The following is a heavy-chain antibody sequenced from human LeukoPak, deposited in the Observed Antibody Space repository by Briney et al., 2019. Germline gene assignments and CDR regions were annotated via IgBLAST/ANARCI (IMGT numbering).Heavy chain of an antibody. J-gene: IGHJ4*02. V-gene: IGHV4-38-2*02. D-gene: IGHD1-26*01. Sequence: SETLSLTCAVSGYSISSGYYCGWIRQPPGKGLELIASMYHSGSTYYNPSLKSRVTLSVDTSKNQFSLKMSTVTAADTAVYYCGRDRSGGYSVDYWGQGTLVTVS. CDR3: GRDRSGGYSVDY. CDR1: GYSISSGYY. CDR2: MYHSGST.